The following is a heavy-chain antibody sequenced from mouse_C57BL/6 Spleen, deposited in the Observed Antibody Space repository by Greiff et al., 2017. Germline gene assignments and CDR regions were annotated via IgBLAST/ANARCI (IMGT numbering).Heavy chain of an antibody. D-gene: IGHD4-1*02. V-gene: IGHV1-52*01. CDR2: IDPSDSET. J-gene: IGHJ1*03. CDR1: GYTFTSYW. CDR3: ARAISTGYWYFDV. Sequence: VQLQQPGAELVRPGSSVKLSCKASGYTFTSYWMHWVKQRPIQGLEWIGNIDPSDSETHYNQKFKDKATLTVDKSSSTAYMQLSSLTSEDSAVYYCARAISTGYWYFDVWGTGTTVTVSS.